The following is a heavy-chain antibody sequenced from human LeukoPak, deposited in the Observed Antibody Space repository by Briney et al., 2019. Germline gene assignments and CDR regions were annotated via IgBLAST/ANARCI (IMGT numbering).Heavy chain of an antibody. D-gene: IGHD3-16*01. V-gene: IGHV4-59*01. J-gene: IGHJ4*02. CDR1: GGSISSYY. CDR3: AREGGSPNLYYFDY. CDR2: IYYSGST. Sequence: PSETLSLTCTVSGGSISSYYWSWIRQPPGKGLEWIGYIYYSGSTNYNPSLKSRVTISVDTSKNQFSLKLSSVTAADTAVYYCAREGGSPNLYYFDYGGQGTLVTVSS.